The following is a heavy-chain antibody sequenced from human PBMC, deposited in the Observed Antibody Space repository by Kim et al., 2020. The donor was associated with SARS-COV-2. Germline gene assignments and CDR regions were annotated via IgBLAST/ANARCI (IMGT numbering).Heavy chain of an antibody. CDR1: GGSISSYY. J-gene: IGHJ3*02. Sequence: SETLSLTCTVSGGSISSYYWSWIRQPAGKGLEWIGRIYTSGSTNYNPSLKSRVTMSVDTSKNQFSLKLSSVTAADTAVYYCARECVVVVPAVIPNAFDIWGQGTMVTVSS. V-gene: IGHV4-4*07. CDR3: ARECVVVVPAVIPNAFDI. CDR2: IYTSGST. D-gene: IGHD2-2*01.